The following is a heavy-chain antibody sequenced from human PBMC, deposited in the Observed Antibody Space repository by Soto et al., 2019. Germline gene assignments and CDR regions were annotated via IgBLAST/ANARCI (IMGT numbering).Heavy chain of an antibody. J-gene: IGHJ4*02. CDR1: GFTFSSYT. D-gene: IGHD2-15*01. Sequence: EVQLVESGGGLVKPGGSLRLSCAASGFTFSSYTMNWVRQAPGKGLEWVSSISRSSSYIYFADSVKGRFTISRDNAKNSLYLQMNSLRAEDTAVYYWGAATGAYWGQGNLVTVSS. CDR3: GAATGAY. V-gene: IGHV3-21*01. CDR2: ISRSSSYI.